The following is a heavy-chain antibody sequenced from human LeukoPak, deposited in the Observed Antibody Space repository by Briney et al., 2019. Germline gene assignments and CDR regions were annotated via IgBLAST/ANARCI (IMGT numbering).Heavy chain of an antibody. D-gene: IGHD6-19*01. J-gene: IGHJ4*02. CDR3: ATSPGTRIAVAGNLDH. CDR2: ISSSSGYI. V-gene: IGHV3-21*01. Sequence: GGSLRLSCAASGFTVSSNYMNWVRQAPGKGLEWVSFISSSSGYIYYADSVKGRFTISRDNAKNSLYLQMNSLRAEDTAVYYCATSPGTRIAVAGNLDHWGQGTPVTVSS. CDR1: GFTVSSNY.